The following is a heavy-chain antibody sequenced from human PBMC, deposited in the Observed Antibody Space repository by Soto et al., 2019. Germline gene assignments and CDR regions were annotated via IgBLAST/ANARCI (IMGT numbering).Heavy chain of an antibody. CDR3: ARDRGVAPPVAGNTHYYFYMDV. D-gene: IGHD6-19*01. V-gene: IGHV1-18*01. CDR1: GYSFTNYG. J-gene: IGHJ6*03. Sequence: QDQLVQSGVEVKKPGASVKVSCKASGYSFTNYGITWVRQAPGHGLEWMGWISAYNGNTNYAQKFQGRVTMTTDASTSTAYLELRSLRSDDTAVYYCARDRGVAPPVAGNTHYYFYMDVWGKGTTVTVSS. CDR2: ISAYNGNT.